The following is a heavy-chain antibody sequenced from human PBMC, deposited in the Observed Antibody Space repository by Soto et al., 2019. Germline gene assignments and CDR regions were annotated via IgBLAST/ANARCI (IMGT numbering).Heavy chain of an antibody. CDR1: GFTINTYS. D-gene: IGHD7-27*01. CDR3: ARDCNWGFDY. CDR2: IRTSDSTI. V-gene: IGHV3-48*01. J-gene: IGHJ4*02. Sequence: EVQLVESGGGLVQPGGSLRLSCVASGFTINTYSVNWVRQAPGKGLEWVSYIRTSDSTIYYADSVKGRFTISTDSAKNSLYLHMDSLRAEDTAVYYCARDCNWGFDYWGQGALVTVSS.